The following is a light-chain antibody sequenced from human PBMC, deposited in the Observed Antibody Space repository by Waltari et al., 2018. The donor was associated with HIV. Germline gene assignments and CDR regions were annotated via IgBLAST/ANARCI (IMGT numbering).Light chain of an antibody. CDR2: GAT. J-gene: IGKJ1*01. CDR3: QQYGRT. Sequence: VLTQSPGPLSLSPGERATLSCRASQSVNSNYLAWYQHKPGQAPRLLIYGATSRATGIPDRFRGSGSETDFTLTISRLEPEDSAVYYCQQYGRTFGQGTKVEIK. CDR1: QSVNSNY. V-gene: IGKV3-20*01.